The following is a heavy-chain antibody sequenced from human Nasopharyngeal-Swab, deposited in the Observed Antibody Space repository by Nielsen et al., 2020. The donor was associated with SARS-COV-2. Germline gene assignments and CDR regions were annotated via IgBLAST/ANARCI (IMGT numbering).Heavy chain of an antibody. J-gene: IGHJ6*02. Sequence: ASVKVSCKASGHTFTSYAMNWVRQAPGQGLEWMGWINTNTGNPTYAQGFTGRFVFSLDTSVSTAYLQISSLKAEDTAVYYCAREERGVTLEGGYYYYGMDVWGQGTTVTVSS. CDR1: GHTFTSYA. D-gene: IGHD3-10*01. V-gene: IGHV7-4-1*02. CDR2: INTNTGNP. CDR3: AREERGVTLEGGYYYYGMDV.